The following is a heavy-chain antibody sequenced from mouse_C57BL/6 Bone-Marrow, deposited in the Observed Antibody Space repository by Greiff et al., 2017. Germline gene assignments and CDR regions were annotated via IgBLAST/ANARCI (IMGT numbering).Heavy chain of an antibody. D-gene: IGHD1-1*01. CDR1: GYSITSDY. Sequence: VQLKESGPGLAKPSQTLSLTCSVTGYSITSDYWNWIRKFPGNKLEYMGYISYSGSTYYNPSLKSRISITRDTSKNQYYLQLNSVTTEDTATYYCARYYYYGSSYPWYFDVWGTGTTVTVSS. CDR2: ISYSGST. J-gene: IGHJ1*03. V-gene: IGHV3-8*01. CDR3: ARYYYYGSSYPWYFDV.